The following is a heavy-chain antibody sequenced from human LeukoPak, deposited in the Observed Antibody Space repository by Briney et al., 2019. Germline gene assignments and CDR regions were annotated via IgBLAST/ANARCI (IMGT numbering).Heavy chain of an antibody. V-gene: IGHV1-2*02. D-gene: IGHD3-10*01. CDR2: INPNSGGT. J-gene: IGHJ4*02. CDR1: GYTFTGYY. Sequence: ASVKVSCKASGYTFTGYYMHWVRQAPGQGLEWMGWINPNSGGTNNAQKFQGRVTMTRDTSISTAYMELSRLRSDDTAVYYCARDLLTYYYGSGSYCDYWGQGTLVTVSS. CDR3: ARDLLTYYYGSGSYCDY.